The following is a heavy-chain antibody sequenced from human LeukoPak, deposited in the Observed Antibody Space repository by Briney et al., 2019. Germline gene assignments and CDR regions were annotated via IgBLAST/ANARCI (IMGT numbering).Heavy chain of an antibody. CDR3: AKDRSYGYGIDY. V-gene: IGHV3-9*03. D-gene: IGHD5-18*01. CDR1: GFTFDDYA. CDR2: ISWNSGSI. J-gene: IGHJ4*02. Sequence: PGGSLRLSCAASGFTFDDYAMHWVRPAPGQGLERVSGISWNSGSIGYADSVKGRFTISRDNAKNSLYLQMNSLRAEDMALYYCAKDRSYGYGIDYWGQGTLVTVSS.